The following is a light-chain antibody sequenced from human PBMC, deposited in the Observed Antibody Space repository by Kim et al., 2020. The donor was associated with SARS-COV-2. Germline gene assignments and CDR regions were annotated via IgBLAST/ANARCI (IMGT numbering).Light chain of an antibody. CDR1: SLRTYY. Sequence: SSELTQDPAVSVALGQTVRITCQGDSLRTYYASWYQLKPGQAPLLLIYDKNIRTSGIPDRFSGSSSGNTASLTITAAQEEDEADYYCNSRRGSSDDHVLFGGGTQLTVL. CDR3: NSRRGSSDDHVL. J-gene: IGLJ2*01. CDR2: DKN. V-gene: IGLV3-19*01.